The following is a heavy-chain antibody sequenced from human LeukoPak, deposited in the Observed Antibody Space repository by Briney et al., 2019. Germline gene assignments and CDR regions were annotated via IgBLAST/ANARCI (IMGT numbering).Heavy chain of an antibody. Sequence: PGGSLRLSCAASGFTFSSYSMNWVRQAPGKGLEWVSSISSSSSYIYYADSVKGRFTISRDNAKNSLYLQMNSLRAEDTAVYYCARVPIANVGAFDIWGQGTMVTVSS. V-gene: IGHV3-21*01. J-gene: IGHJ3*02. CDR2: ISSSSSYI. CDR3: ARVPIANVGAFDI. CDR1: GFTFSSYS. D-gene: IGHD6-13*01.